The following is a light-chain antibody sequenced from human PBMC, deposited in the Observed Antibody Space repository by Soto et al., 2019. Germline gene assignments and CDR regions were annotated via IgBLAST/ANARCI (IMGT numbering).Light chain of an antibody. CDR3: QQYSSSRT. CDR1: QSFSSNY. Sequence: DIVLTQSPGTLSLSLGERATLSCRASQSFSSNYLAWYQQKPGQAPRLLFYGASSRATGIPVRFSGSGSETDFTLTITRLEPEDFAVYYCQQYSSSRTFGQGTKVAIK. J-gene: IGKJ1*01. V-gene: IGKV3-20*01. CDR2: GAS.